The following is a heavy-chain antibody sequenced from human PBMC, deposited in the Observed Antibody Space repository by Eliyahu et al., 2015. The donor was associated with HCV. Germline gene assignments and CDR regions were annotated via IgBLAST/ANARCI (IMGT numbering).Heavy chain of an antibody. J-gene: IGHJ4*02. Sequence: QVQLVQSGAEVKKPGASVRVSCKASGYTFPVYYMHWVRQAPGQGFEWMGVLNPGDGGTLSAPGFQGRLILTSDTSTRTVYMDLNSLRSEDTAVYYCARDISDYVWGTYLSALDSWGQGTLVTVSS. CDR3: ARDISDYVWGTYLSALDS. CDR1: GYTFPVYY. D-gene: IGHD3-16*02. CDR2: LNPGDGGT. V-gene: IGHV1-46*01.